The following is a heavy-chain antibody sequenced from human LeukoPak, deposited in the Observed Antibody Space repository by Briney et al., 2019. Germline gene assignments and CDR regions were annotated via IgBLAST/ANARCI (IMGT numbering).Heavy chain of an antibody. V-gene: IGHV2-26*01. D-gene: IGHD6-13*01. CDR1: GFSLSNARMG. Sequence: ESGPVLVKPTETLTLTCTVSGFSLSNARMGVSWIRQPPGKALEWLAHIFSNDEKSYSTSLKSRLTISKDTSKSQVVLTMTNMDPADTATYYCARILIRAAAYSFDYWGQGTLVTVSS. CDR3: ARILIRAAAYSFDY. J-gene: IGHJ4*02. CDR2: IFSNDEK.